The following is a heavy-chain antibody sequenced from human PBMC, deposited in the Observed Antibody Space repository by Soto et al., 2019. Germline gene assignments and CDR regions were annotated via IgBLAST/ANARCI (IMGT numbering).Heavy chain of an antibody. CDR1: GGTFSSSA. V-gene: IGHV1-69*01. D-gene: IGHD1-1*01. CDR2: IIPMFGTA. Sequence: QVQLMQSGAEVQKPGSSVKVSCKASGGTFSSSAISWVRQAPGQGLEWMGGIIPMFGTANYAQRLEVRVTITADESTIKVHMDLRSVRSHDTAAYYCAAPARTTAGTPLGYDYCMGVWGQGTTVTVSS. CDR3: AAPARTTAGTPLGYDYCMGV. J-gene: IGHJ6*02.